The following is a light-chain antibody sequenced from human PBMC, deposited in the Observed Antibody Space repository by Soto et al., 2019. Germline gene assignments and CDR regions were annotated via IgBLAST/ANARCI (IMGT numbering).Light chain of an antibody. CDR3: SSYTSSSNLV. CDR1: TRDAGGYNY. CDR2: EVT. Sequence: QFCLTQPASVSGSPGQSFPISCTGTTRDAGGYNYVSWYHNHPEQAPKLTIYEVTNRPSGASNGFSGSNSATTASLTISGLHADDDDYYYCSSYTSSSNLVFGGGTKVTVL. J-gene: IGLJ2*01. V-gene: IGLV2-14*01.